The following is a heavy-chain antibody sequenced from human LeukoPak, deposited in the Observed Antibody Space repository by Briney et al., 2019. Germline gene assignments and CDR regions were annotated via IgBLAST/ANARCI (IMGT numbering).Heavy chain of an antibody. D-gene: IGHD6-19*01. CDR3: ARPHIAVAGYYFDD. CDR1: GASINFYY. J-gene: IGHJ4*02. CDR2: VYYSGSA. Sequence: PSETLSLTCIVSGASINFYYWSWVRQSPEKGLEWIGNVYYSGSANYNPSLQSRVTISVETSKNQFSLKLTSVTAADTAVYYCARPHIAVAGYYFDDWGQGALVTVSS. V-gene: IGHV4-59*01.